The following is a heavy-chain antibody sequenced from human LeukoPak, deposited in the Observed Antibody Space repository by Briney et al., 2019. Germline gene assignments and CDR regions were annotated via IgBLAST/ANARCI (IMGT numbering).Heavy chain of an antibody. CDR3: ARDDSAD. Sequence: ASVTVSFTASGYTFTNFGISWVRQAPGQGREWMGWISGYNDNPNYAQKLQGRVTLTTDTSTSTAYMELRSLRYDDTAVYYCARDDSADWGQGTLVTVSS. J-gene: IGHJ4*02. CDR1: GYTFTNFG. CDR2: ISGYNDNP. D-gene: IGHD2-21*01. V-gene: IGHV1-18*01.